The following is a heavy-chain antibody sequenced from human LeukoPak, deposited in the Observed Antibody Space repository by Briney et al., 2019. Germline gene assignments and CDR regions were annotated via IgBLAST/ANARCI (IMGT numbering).Heavy chain of an antibody. J-gene: IGHJ6*03. V-gene: IGHV1-2*02. Sequence: GASVTVSCKASGYSFTGYYMHWVRQAPGQGGEWMGWINHNSGGKNYTQKFQGRVTITRDTSISTAYMELSSLRSDDTAVYYCARDGEEGLTIFGVSEKDVYDYYMDVWGKGTTVTVSS. CDR2: INHNSGGK. D-gene: IGHD3-3*01. CDR1: GYSFTGYY. CDR3: ARDGEEGLTIFGVSEKDVYDYYMDV.